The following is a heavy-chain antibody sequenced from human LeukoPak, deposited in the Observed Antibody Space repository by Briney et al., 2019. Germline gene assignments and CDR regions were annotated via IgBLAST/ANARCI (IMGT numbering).Heavy chain of an antibody. J-gene: IGHJ6*02. V-gene: IGHV1-3*01. D-gene: IGHD6-13*01. CDR3: AIGSYSSSPRYYYYGMDV. CDR2: INAGNGNI. CDR1: GYTFTSYA. Sequence: ASVKVSCKASGYTFTSYAMHWVRQAPGQRLEWMGWINAGNGNIKYSQKFQGRVTITRDTSASTAYMELSSLRSEDTAVYYCAIGSYSSSPRYYYYGMDVWGQGTTVTVSS.